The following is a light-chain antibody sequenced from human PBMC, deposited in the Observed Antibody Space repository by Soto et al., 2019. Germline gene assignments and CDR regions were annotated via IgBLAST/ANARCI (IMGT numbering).Light chain of an antibody. CDR1: QAIRTN. V-gene: IGKV3-20*01. Sequence: EIVMTQDPVSLSLSPGERVTRSCRASQAIRTNLAWYQQKVGQAPRLLIYGASNRATGIPDRFSGSGSGTDFTLTISRLEPEDFAVYYCQQYGSSGTFGQGTKVDIK. CDR3: QQYGSSGT. CDR2: GAS. J-gene: IGKJ1*01.